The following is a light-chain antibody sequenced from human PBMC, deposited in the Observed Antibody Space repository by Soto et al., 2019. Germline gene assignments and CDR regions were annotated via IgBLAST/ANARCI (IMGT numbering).Light chain of an antibody. J-gene: IGKJ4*01. V-gene: IGKV3-11*01. Sequence: EIVLTQSPATLSLSPGGRATLSCRVSQSINIYLAWYQQKLGQAPRLLIYDASIRATGIPARFSGSGSGTDLTLTITVLEPVDFDVCYCQQRYISALTFGGGTKVEIK. CDR2: DAS. CDR3: QQRYISALT. CDR1: QSINIY.